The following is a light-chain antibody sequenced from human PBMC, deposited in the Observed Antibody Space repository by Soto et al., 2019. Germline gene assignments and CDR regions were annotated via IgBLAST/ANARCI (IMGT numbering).Light chain of an antibody. CDR2: EVN. J-gene: IGLJ2*01. V-gene: IGLV2-8*01. CDR3: RAYAGSKMGV. CDR1: SIDIGGYHY. Sequence: QSVLTQPPSASGSPGQSVAISCTGTSIDIGGYHYVSWYHKHPGKAPKLMIYEVNQRPSGVPYRFSGSKSGNTASLSVSGVQAEDEADCYCRAYAGSKMGVFGGGTKVTVL.